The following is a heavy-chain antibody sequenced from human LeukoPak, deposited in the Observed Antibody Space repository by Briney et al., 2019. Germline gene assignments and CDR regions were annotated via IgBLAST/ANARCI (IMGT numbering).Heavy chain of an antibody. CDR3: ARTTGSYWFDP. Sequence: SETLSLTSTGSGGSISSYYWSCIRQPAGKGLEWIGRIYTSGSTNYNPSLKSRVTMSVDTSKNQFSLKLSPLTAADTAVYYCARTTGSYWFDPWGQGTLVTVSS. D-gene: IGHD1-26*01. J-gene: IGHJ5*02. V-gene: IGHV4-4*07. CDR1: GGSISSYY. CDR2: IYTSGST.